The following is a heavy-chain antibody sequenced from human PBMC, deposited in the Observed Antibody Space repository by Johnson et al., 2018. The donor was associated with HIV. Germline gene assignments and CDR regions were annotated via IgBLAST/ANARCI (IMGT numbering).Heavy chain of an antibody. D-gene: IGHD3-3*01. J-gene: IGHJ3*01. CDR2: IYSGVST. CDR3: TRDPFPRFYAFDL. Sequence: VQLVESGGALVQPGGSLRLSCASSGFNVSSDYMSWVRQAPGKGLEWVSLIYSGVSTYYTDSVNGRFTISRDNSKNTLYLQMNSLRAEDTAAYYCTRDPFPRFYAFDLWGQGTMVTVSS. V-gene: IGHV3-66*01. CDR1: GFNVSSDY.